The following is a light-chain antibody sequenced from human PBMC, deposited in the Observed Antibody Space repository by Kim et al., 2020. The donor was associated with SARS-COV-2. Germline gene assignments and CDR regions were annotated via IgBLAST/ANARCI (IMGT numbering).Light chain of an antibody. CDR3: QQRSSWPLMYT. CDR1: QNISSY. V-gene: IGKV3-11*01. CDR2: DAS. Sequence: EIVLTQSPATLSLSPGERATLSCGASQNISSYLVWYQQKPGQAPRLLIYDASNRATGIPARFSGSGSGTDFTLTISSLEPEDFAVYYCQQRSSWPLMYTFGRGTKLEI. J-gene: IGKJ2*01.